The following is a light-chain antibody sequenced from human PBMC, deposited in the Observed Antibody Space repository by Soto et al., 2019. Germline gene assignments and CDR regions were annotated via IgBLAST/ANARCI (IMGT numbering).Light chain of an antibody. J-gene: IGKJ1*01. CDR2: GAS. Sequence: EIVLMQSPDTLSLSPGERATLSCRANQSVSSNFLAWYQQKPGQAPRLLISGASNRATGIPDRFSGSGSGTDFTLTISRLEPEDFAVYYCQQYGSSPRTFGQGTKVEI. V-gene: IGKV3-20*01. CDR1: QSVSSNF. CDR3: QQYGSSPRT.